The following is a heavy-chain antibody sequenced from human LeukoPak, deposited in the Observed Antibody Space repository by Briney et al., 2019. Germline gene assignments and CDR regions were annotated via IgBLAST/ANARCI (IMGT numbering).Heavy chain of an antibody. Sequence: SETLSLTCTVSGGSISSSSYYWGWIRQPPGKGLEWIGSIYYSGSTYYNPSLKSRVTISVDTSKNQFSLKLSSVTAADTAVYYCARHLDAHSGAPPGDFEYWGQGTLVTVSS. J-gene: IGHJ4*02. CDR2: IYYSGST. D-gene: IGHD1-1*01. CDR1: GGSISSSSYY. CDR3: ARHLDAHSGAPPGDFEY. V-gene: IGHV4-39*01.